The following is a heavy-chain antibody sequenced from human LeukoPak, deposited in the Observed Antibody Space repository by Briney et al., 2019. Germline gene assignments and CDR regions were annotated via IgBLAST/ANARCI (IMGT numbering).Heavy chain of an antibody. CDR1: GFTLSSYA. V-gene: IGHV3-64*01. J-gene: IGHJ4*02. Sequence: GGSLRLSCAASGFTLSSYAMHWVRQAPGKGLEYVSAISSNGGSTYYPNSVKGRFTISRDNSKNTLYLQMGSLRAEDMAVYYCARGYCSSTSCLADWGQGTLVTVSS. D-gene: IGHD2-2*01. CDR2: ISSNGGST. CDR3: ARGYCSSTSCLAD.